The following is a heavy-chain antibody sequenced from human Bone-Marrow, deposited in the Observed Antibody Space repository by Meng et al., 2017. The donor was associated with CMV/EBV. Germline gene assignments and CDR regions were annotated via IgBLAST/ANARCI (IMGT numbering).Heavy chain of an antibody. CDR3: ARDGLGTMVRGVIRVGYYGMDV. V-gene: IGHV1-2*02. Sequence: ASVKVSCKASGYTFTGYYMHWVRQAPGQGLEWMGWINPNSGGTNYAQKFQGRVTMTRDTSISTAYMELSRLRSDDTAVYYCARDGLGTMVRGVIRVGYYGMDVWGQGTTVTVSS. D-gene: IGHD3-10*01. CDR2: INPNSGGT. CDR1: GYTFTGYY. J-gene: IGHJ6*01.